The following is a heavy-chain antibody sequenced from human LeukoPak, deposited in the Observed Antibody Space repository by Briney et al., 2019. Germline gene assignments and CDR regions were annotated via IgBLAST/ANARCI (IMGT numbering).Heavy chain of an antibody. J-gene: IGHJ4*02. CDR3: AKDRVYSSSWYGGLDY. CDR1: GFTFSSPA. V-gene: IGHV3-23*01. CDR2: ISGSGGST. Sequence: GGSLRLSCAASGFTFSSPAMTWVRQAPGKGLEWVSGISGSGGSTYYAGSGEGRFTNSRDNSKNTLYLQMDSLRAEDTAVYYCAKDRVYSSSWYGGLDYWGQGTLVSVSS. D-gene: IGHD6-13*01.